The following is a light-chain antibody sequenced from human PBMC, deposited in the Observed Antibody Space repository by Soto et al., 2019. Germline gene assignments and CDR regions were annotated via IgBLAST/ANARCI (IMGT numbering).Light chain of an antibody. CDR2: LNSDGSH. CDR3: QTWGSGTVV. V-gene: IGLV4-69*01. Sequence: QLVLTQPPSASASLGASVKLTCTLSSGHSSYAIAWHQQQPEKGPRYLMKLNSDGSHSKGDGIPDRFSGSSSGAERYLTISSLQSEDEADYYCQTWGSGTVVFGGGTKVTVL. J-gene: IGLJ2*01. CDR1: SGHSSYA.